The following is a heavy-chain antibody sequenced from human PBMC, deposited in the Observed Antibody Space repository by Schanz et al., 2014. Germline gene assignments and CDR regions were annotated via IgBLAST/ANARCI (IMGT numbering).Heavy chain of an antibody. CDR2: IYYSGTT. J-gene: IGHJ3*01. V-gene: IGHV4-59*01. CDR3: ARDPWVGEKDAFDV. CDR1: GDSITHFY. D-gene: IGHD3-10*01. Sequence: QVRLQESAPGLVRPSEILSLTCTVSGDSITHFYWTWLRQSPGKGLEWIGSIYYSGTTNYSPSLNSRVTISLDMSKKSFSLNLSSVTTADAAVYYCARDPWVGEKDAFDVWGQGTMXIVAS.